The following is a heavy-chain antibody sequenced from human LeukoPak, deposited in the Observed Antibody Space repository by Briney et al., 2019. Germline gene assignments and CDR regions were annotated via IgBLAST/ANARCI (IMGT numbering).Heavy chain of an antibody. V-gene: IGHV1-2*02. CDR1: GYTFTGYY. CDR3: ARDHEPMGAYYYYMDV. Sequence: AASVTVSCKASGYTFTGYYMHWVRQAPGQGLEWMGWINPNSGGTNYAQKFQGRVTMTRDTSISTAYMELSRLRSDDTAVYYCARDHEPMGAYYYYMDVWGKGTTVTISS. D-gene: IGHD3-10*01. CDR2: INPNSGGT. J-gene: IGHJ6*03.